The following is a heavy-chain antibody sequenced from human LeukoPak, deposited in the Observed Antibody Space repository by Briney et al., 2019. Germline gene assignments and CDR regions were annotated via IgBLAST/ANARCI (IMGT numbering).Heavy chain of an antibody. CDR3: ARSNYYDSSGYYPA. CDR1: GGSFSGYY. J-gene: IGHJ4*02. D-gene: IGHD3-22*01. Sequence: SSETLSLTCTFSGGSFSGYYWHWIRQPPGKGLEWIGFVYYSGSGTDYNPSLQSRVTMSVDSSKNQFSLRLSSVNAADTAVYYCARSNYYDSSGYYPAWGQGTLVTVSS. V-gene: IGHV4-59*01. CDR2: VYYSGSGT.